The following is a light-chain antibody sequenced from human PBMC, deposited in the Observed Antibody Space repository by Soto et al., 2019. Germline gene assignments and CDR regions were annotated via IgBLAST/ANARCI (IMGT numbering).Light chain of an antibody. Sequence: DIQMTQSPSFVSASVGDRVTITCRASQAISNWVAWYQQKPGKAPNLLIYAASSLYSGVPSRFSGSGSGTDFTLTITSLQPEDFATYYCQYTDSFPLITFGQGNDWRL. CDR3: QYTDSFPLIT. CDR2: AAS. CDR1: QAISNW. V-gene: IGKV1-12*01. J-gene: IGKJ5*01.